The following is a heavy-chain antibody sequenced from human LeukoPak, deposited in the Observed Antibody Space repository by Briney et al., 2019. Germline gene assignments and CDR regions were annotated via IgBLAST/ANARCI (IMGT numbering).Heavy chain of an antibody. CDR1: GGSISSGSYY. V-gene: IGHV4-61*01. CDR2: IYYSGST. Sequence: SETLSLTCTVSGGSISSGSYYWSWIRQPPGKGLEWIGYIYYSGSTTYNPSLKSRVTISVDTSKNQFSLKLSSVTAADTAVYYCARFRDGYKETFDYWGQGTLVTVSS. CDR3: ARFRDGYKETFDY. D-gene: IGHD5-24*01. J-gene: IGHJ4*02.